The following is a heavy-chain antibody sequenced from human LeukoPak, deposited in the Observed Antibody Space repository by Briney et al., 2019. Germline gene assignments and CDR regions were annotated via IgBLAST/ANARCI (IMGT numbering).Heavy chain of an antibody. V-gene: IGHV3-33*01. CDR1: GFMFSSSG. D-gene: IGHD4-23*01. Sequence: GGSLRLSCAASGFMFSSSGMNWVRQAPGKGLEWVAGIWYDGSNKYSADSVKGRFTISRDNSKNTLYLQMNSLRAEDTAVYYCARDGGTSHFDYWGQGTLVTVSS. CDR3: ARDGGTSHFDY. CDR2: IWYDGSNK. J-gene: IGHJ4*02.